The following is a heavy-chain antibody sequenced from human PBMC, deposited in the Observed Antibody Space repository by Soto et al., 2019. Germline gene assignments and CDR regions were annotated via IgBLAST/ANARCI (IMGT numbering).Heavy chain of an antibody. CDR2: INSDGST. CDR1: GFLVNSAY. D-gene: IGHD5-18*01. CDR3: ARSGYSIAWGY. J-gene: IGHJ4*02. Sequence: EVQLLESGGGLIPPGGSLRLSCAASGFLVNSAYMTWVRQAPGKGLEWLSMINSDGSTLYAESVKGRFTISRDNSKNMRHLQLYTPRAEDPAMYYCARSGYSIAWGYWGQGSLVIV. V-gene: IGHV3-53*01.